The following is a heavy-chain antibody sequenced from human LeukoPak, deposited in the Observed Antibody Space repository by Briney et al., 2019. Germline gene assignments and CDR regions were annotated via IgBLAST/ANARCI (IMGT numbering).Heavy chain of an antibody. D-gene: IGHD2-2*01. CDR1: GGSISSYY. J-gene: IGHJ2*01. CDR2: IYYSGST. CDR3: AREEGVVVPAAISWYFDL. V-gene: IGHV4-59*12. Sequence: SETLSLTCTVSGGSISSYYWSWIRQPPGKGLEWIGYIYYSGSTNYNPSLKSRVTMSVDTSKNQFSLKLSSVTAADTAVYYCAREEGVVVPAAISWYFDLWGRGTLVTVSS.